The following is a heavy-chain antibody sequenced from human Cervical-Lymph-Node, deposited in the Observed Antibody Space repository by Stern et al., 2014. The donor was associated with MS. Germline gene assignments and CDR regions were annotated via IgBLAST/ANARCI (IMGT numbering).Heavy chain of an antibody. D-gene: IGHD5-24*01. J-gene: IGHJ4*02. CDR3: SRDADGYSLVFGY. CDR1: GGSISIAEYY. Sequence: LQLQESGPGLVKPSQTLSLTCAVTGGSISIAEYYWSWIRQSPGKGLEWIGYIHNSGTTYYNPSLKSRVTISVDTSKNQFSLKLRSVTAADTAVYYCSRDADGYSLVFGYWGRGTLVTVSP. CDR2: IHNSGTT. V-gene: IGHV4-30-4*01.